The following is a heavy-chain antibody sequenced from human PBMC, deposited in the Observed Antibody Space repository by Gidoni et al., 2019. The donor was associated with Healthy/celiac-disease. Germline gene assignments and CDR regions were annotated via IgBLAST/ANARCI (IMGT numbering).Heavy chain of an antibody. D-gene: IGHD5-18*01. CDR2: IYHSGST. CDR3: ARARGYSYGHIDY. V-gene: IGHV4-30-2*01. CDR1: GGSISSGGYS. Sequence: QLQLQESGSGLGKPPQTLSPTCAVSGGSISSGGYSWSWIRQPPGKGLELSGYIYHSGSTYYNPSLKSRVTISVDRSKNQFSLKLSSVTAADTAGYYCARARGYSYGHIDYWGQGTLVTVSS. J-gene: IGHJ4*02.